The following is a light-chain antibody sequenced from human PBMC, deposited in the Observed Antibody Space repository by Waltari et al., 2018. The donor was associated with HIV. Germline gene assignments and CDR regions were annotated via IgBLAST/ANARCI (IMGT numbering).Light chain of an antibody. CDR1: SSDVGGYNY. CDR2: EVS. V-gene: IGLV2-8*01. Sequence: QSALTQPPSASGSPGQSVTISCSGTSSDVGGYNYVSWYQQHPGKAPKLMIYEVSKRPSGVPHRFSGSKSGNTASLTVSGLQAEDEADYYCSSYAGSSWVFGGGTKLTVL. J-gene: IGLJ3*02. CDR3: SSYAGSSWV.